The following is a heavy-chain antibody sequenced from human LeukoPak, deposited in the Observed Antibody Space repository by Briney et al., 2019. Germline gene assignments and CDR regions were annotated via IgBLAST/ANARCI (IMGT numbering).Heavy chain of an antibody. CDR2: IRYDGSNK. Sequence: SGGSLRLSCAASGFTFSSYGMHWVRQAPGKGLEWVAFIRYDGSNKYYADSVKGRFTISRDNSKNTLYLQMNSLRAEDTAVYYCAKSYLLVGAPRAMGEWGQGTLVTVSS. J-gene: IGHJ4*02. CDR1: GFTFSSYG. D-gene: IGHD1-26*01. V-gene: IGHV3-30*02. CDR3: AKSYLLVGAPRAMGE.